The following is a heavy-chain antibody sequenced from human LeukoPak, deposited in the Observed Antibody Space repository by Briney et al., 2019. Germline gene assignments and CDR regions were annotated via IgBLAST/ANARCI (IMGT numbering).Heavy chain of an antibody. V-gene: IGHV4-39*01. CDR2: IYYSGST. Sequence: PSETLSLTCTVSGGSISNSSYYWGWIRQPPGKGLEWIGSIYYSGSTYYNPSLKSRVTISVDTSKNQFSLKLSSVTAADTAVYYCARRDYDFWSGYAFDIWGQGTMVTVSS. J-gene: IGHJ3*02. D-gene: IGHD3-3*01. CDR3: ARRDYDFWSGYAFDI. CDR1: GGSISNSSYY.